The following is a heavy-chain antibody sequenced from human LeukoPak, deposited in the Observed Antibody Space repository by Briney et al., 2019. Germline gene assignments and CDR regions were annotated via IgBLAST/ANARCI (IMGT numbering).Heavy chain of an antibody. J-gene: IGHJ4*02. Sequence: PGGSLRLSCAASGFIFSSSWMSWVRQAPGKGLEWVAYIKQDGSEKYYVDSVKGRFTISRDNDESSLYLQMNSLRGEDTAVYYCAKGGWYPDWWGRGTLVTVFS. CDR1: GFIFSSSW. CDR3: AKGGWYPDW. V-gene: IGHV3-7*01. CDR2: IKQDGSEK. D-gene: IGHD6-19*01.